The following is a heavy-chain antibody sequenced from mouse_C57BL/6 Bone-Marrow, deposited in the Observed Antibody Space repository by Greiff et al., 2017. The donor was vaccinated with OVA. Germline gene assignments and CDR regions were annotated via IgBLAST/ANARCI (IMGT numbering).Heavy chain of an antibody. D-gene: IGHD2-5*01. J-gene: IGHJ3*01. Sequence: VQLVESGAELVRPGTSVKVSCKASGYAFTNYLIEWVKQRPGQGLEWIGVINPGSGGTNYNEKFKGKATLTADKSSSTAYMQLSSLTSEDSAVYFCAREREFDSNYGFAYWGQGTLVTVSA. CDR2: INPGSGGT. CDR1: GYAFTNYL. V-gene: IGHV1-54*01. CDR3: AREREFDSNYGFAY.